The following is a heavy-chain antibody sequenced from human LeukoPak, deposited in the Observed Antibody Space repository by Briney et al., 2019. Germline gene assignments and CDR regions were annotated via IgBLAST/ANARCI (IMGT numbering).Heavy chain of an antibody. Sequence: GGSLRLSCVASEFSPTNFWMTWVRRAPGRGLEWVANIKHDGTEKFYVDSVKGRFTISRDNAKNSLYLQMNSLRAEDTAVYYCAAFVGIVSGTYTVPGGLLVWGKGTTVTVSS. CDR3: AAFVGIVSGTYTVPGGLLV. V-gene: IGHV3-7*01. CDR2: IKHDGTEK. D-gene: IGHD2-2*03. J-gene: IGHJ6*04. CDR1: EFSPTNFW.